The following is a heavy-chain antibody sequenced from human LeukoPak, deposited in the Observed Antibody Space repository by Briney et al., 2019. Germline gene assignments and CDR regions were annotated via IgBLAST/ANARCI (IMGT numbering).Heavy chain of an antibody. D-gene: IGHD5-24*01. Sequence: GASVKVSCKASGYTFTSYYMHWVRQAPGQGLEWMGIINPSDGSINYAQKFQGRVTMTRDTATSTVYMELSSLRSEDTAVYYCARVREMTTPYFDYWGQGTLVTVSS. CDR2: INPSDGSI. CDR3: ARVREMTTPYFDY. J-gene: IGHJ4*02. CDR1: GYTFTSYY. V-gene: IGHV1-46*01.